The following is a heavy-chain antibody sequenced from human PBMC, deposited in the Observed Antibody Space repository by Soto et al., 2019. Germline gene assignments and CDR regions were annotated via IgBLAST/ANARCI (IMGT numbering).Heavy chain of an antibody. CDR2: ISWHSSRI. CDR1: GFKFDDHA. J-gene: IGHJ3*02. Sequence: EVQLVESGGGLVQPGRSLRLSCAASGFKFDDHAMHWVRQAPGKGLEWVSGISWHSSRIDYADSVRGRFTISRDNAKNFLYLQIERLGAEDKALYYRAKGQKLLHGDEPFYKWGLRTMVTVSS. D-gene: IGHD2-21*02. V-gene: IGHV3-9*01. CDR3: AKGQKLLHGDEPFYK.